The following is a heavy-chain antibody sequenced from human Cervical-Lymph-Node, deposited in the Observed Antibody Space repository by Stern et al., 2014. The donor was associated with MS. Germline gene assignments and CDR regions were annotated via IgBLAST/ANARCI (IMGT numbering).Heavy chain of an antibody. V-gene: IGHV1-18*01. CDR3: ARGLLGSENAFDI. CDR2: ISAYNVNA. J-gene: IGHJ3*02. D-gene: IGHD2-15*01. Sequence: VQLVQSGAEVKKPGASVKVSCKASGYTFTSYCISWVRQAPGQGLEWMGWISAYNVNANYAQKLQDRVTMSTDTSTSTAYMELRSLRSDETSVYYCARGLLGSENAFDIWGQGTMVTVSS. CDR1: GYTFTSYC.